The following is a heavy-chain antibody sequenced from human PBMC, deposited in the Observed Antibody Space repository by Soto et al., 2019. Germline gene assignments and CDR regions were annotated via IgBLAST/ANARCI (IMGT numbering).Heavy chain of an antibody. V-gene: IGHV5-51*01. CDR1: GYTFSNYW. J-gene: IGHJ4*02. CDR2: IYPGDSDT. Sequence: GESLKISCKGSGYTFSNYWIDWVRQMPGKGLEWMGIIYPGDSDTRYSPSFQGQVTISVDKSITTAYLQWSSLKASDTAIYYCARTFGGHLYSFDFWGQGTLVTVSS. D-gene: IGHD3-16*01. CDR3: ARTFGGHLYSFDF.